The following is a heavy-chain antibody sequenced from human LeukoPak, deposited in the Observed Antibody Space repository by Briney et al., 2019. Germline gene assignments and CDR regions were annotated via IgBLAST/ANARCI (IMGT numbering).Heavy chain of an antibody. CDR1: GFTFSSYS. J-gene: IGHJ4*02. CDR2: ISSSTSYI. CDR3: AKDRDLRQGYYFDH. V-gene: IGHV3-21*04. Sequence: PGGSLRLSCAASGFTFSSYSMNWIRQAPGKGLEWVSSISSSTSYIYYADSVKGRFTVSRDNSKNTLYLQMNSLRAEDTAIYYCAKDRDLRQGYYFDHWGQGTLVTVSS.